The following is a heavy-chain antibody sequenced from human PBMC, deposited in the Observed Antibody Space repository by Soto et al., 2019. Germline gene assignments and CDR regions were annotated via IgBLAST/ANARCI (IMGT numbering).Heavy chain of an antibody. J-gene: IGHJ4*02. CDR1: EYTFTSYG. D-gene: IGHD5-18*01. V-gene: IGHV1-18*04. Sequence: EAPVKLSGKTSEYTFTSYGICWVRQAPGQGLEWMGWISAYNGNTNYAQKLQGRVTMTTDTSTSTAYMELRSLRSDDTAVYYCAIVDTAILYWGQGTLVTVSS. CDR2: ISAYNGNT. CDR3: AIVDTAILY.